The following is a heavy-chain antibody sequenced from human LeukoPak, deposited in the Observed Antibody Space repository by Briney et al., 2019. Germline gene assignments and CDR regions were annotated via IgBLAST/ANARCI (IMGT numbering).Heavy chain of an antibody. J-gene: IGHJ5*02. V-gene: IGHV4-4*02. CDR3: ARDRAYYDFWSGRSNWFDP. D-gene: IGHD3-3*01. Sequence: SETLSLTCAVSGGSISSSNWWSWVRQPPGKGLEWIGEIYHSGSTNYNPSLKSRVTISVDKSKNQFSLKLSSVTAADTAVYYCARDRAYYDFWSGRSNWFDPWGQGTLVTVSS. CDR2: IYHSGST. CDR1: GGSISSSNW.